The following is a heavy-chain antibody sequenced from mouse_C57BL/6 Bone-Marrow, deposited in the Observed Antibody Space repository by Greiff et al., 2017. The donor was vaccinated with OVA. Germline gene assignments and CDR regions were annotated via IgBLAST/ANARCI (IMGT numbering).Heavy chain of an antibody. CDR1: GFTFSSYG. Sequence: EVHLVESGGDLVKPGGSLKLSCAASGFTFSSYGMSWVRQTPDKRLEWVATISSGGSYTSYPDSVKGRFTISRDNAKNTLYLQMSSLKSEDTAMYYCARHYDYDGFAYWGQGTLVTVSA. V-gene: IGHV5-6*01. CDR2: ISSGGSYT. J-gene: IGHJ3*01. CDR3: ARHYDYDGFAY. D-gene: IGHD2-4*01.